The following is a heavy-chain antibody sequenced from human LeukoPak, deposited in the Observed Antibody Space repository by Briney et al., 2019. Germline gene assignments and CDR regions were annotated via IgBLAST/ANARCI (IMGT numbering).Heavy chain of an antibody. D-gene: IGHD1-26*01. Sequence: SVKVSCKASGGTFSSYAISWVRQAPGQGLEWMGRIIPILGIANYAQKFQGRVTITVDKSTSTAYMELSSLRSEDTAVYYCARGVGATPGNWFDPWGQGTLVTVSS. V-gene: IGHV1-69*04. J-gene: IGHJ5*02. CDR3: ARGVGATPGNWFDP. CDR1: GGTFSSYA. CDR2: IIPILGIA.